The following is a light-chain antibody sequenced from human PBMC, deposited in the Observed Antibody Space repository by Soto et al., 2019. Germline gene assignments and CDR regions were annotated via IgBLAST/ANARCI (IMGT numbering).Light chain of an antibody. Sequence: DIQMTQSPSSLSASVGDRVTITCWASQSISTSLNWYHQKPGKAPKLLIYGASSLQSGVPSRFSGSGSGTDFTLMISGLQPEDFATYYCQQSYSIPLFTFGPGTKVDIK. CDR2: GAS. CDR3: QQSYSIPLFT. J-gene: IGKJ3*01. V-gene: IGKV1-39*01. CDR1: QSISTS.